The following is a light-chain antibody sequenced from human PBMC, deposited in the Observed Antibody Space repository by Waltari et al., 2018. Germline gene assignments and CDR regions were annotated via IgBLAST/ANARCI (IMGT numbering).Light chain of an antibody. V-gene: IGLV2-11*01. Sequence: QSALTQPRPVSGSPGQSVTISCTGISSDVGGYTYVSWYQQHPGKGPKLMIYDVSKRPSVVPDRFSGSKSGNTASLTISGLQVEDEADYSCCSYAGSYTPVIFGGGTKLTVL. J-gene: IGLJ2*01. CDR3: CSYAGSYTPVI. CDR2: DVS. CDR1: SSDVGGYTY.